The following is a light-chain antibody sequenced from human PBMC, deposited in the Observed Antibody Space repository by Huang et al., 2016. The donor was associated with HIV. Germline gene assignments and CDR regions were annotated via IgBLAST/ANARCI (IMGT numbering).Light chain of an antibody. V-gene: IGKV1-39*01. J-gene: IGKJ2*01. Sequence: DIQMTQSPSSLSASVGDRVTITCRASQSISSYLNWYQQKPGKAPKLRIYAASSLQSGVPSRFSGSGSGTDLTLTISSLQPEDFATYYCQQSYSSPNFGQGTKLEIK. CDR3: QQSYSSPN. CDR2: AAS. CDR1: QSISSY.